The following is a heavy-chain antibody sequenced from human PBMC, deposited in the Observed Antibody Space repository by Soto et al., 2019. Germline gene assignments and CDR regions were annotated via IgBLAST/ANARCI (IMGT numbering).Heavy chain of an antibody. V-gene: IGHV3-23*01. CDR1: GFTFSSYA. J-gene: IGHJ4*02. D-gene: IGHD3-22*01. CDR3: AKAWSDYYDSSGSLPCDY. CDR2: ISGSGGST. Sequence: PGGSLRLSCAASGFTFSSYAMSWVRQAPGKGLEWVSAISGSGGSTYYADSVKGRFTISRDNSKNTLYLQMNSLRAEDTAVYYCAKAWSDYYDSSGSLPCDYWAQGTLVTVS.